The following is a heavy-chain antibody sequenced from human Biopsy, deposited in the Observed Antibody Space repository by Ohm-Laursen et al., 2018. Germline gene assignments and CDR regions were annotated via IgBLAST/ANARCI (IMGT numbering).Heavy chain of an antibody. CDR1: GDSLTSGPEN. CDR3: ARGRRTSGWPYFAN. V-gene: IGHV4-61*01. Sequence: GTLSLTCTVSGDSLTSGPENWSWIRQSPGQGLEYIGFIYSGGDTNYNPSLKNRVTMSVDTSKNQFSLKLSSVIEADTAVYYCARGRRTSGWPYFANWGQGTLVIVSS. D-gene: IGHD6-19*01. CDR2: IYSGGDT. J-gene: IGHJ4*02.